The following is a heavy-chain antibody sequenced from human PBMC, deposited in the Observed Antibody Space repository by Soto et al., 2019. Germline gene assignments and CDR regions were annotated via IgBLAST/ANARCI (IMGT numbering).Heavy chain of an antibody. CDR2: IIPIFGTA. CDR1: GGTFSSYA. CDR3: SGGGVYYYYYYGMDV. Sequence: SVKVSCKASGGTFSSYAISWVRQAPGQGLEWMGGIIPIFGTANYAQKFQGRVTITADESTSTAYMELSSLRSEDTAVYYCSGGGVYYYYYYGMDVWGQGTTVTVSS. D-gene: IGHD2-8*01. J-gene: IGHJ6*02. V-gene: IGHV1-69*13.